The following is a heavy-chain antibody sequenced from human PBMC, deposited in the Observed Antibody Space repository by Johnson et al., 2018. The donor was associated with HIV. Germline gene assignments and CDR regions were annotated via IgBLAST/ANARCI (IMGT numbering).Heavy chain of an antibody. CDR1: GFTFSSYA. Sequence: VQLVESGGGLVQPGGSLRLSCAASGFTFSSYAMSWVRQGPGKGLEWVSRINSDGRSPSYADSVKGRFRMSRENVKNSLYLQMNNLRAGDTAVYFCARESRDGPNLRAFDIWGQGTMVTVSS. CDR3: ARESRDGPNLRAFDI. CDR2: INSDGRSP. V-gene: IGHV3-23*04. J-gene: IGHJ3*02. D-gene: IGHD5-24*01.